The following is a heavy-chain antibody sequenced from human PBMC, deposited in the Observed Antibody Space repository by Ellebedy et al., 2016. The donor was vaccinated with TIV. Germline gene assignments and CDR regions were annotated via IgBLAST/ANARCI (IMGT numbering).Heavy chain of an antibody. CDR3: ARDLLGEFNGDLNWFDP. V-gene: IGHV3-21*01. CDR1: GFTFSSYS. Sequence: GGSLRLXCAASGFTFSSYSMNWVRQAPGKGLEWVSSISSSSSYIYYADSVKGRFTISRDNAKNSLYLQMNSLRAEDTAVYYCARDLLGEFNGDLNWFDPWGQGTLVTVSS. CDR2: ISSSSSYI. D-gene: IGHD2-21*02. J-gene: IGHJ5*02.